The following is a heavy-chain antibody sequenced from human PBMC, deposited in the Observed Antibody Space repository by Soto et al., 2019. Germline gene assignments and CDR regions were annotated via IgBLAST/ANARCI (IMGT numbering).Heavy chain of an antibody. Sequence: GGSLRLSCAASGFTFSRYWMTWVRQAPGKGLQWVGKIKKDGSEKYYVDSVKGRFTISRENAENSVHLQMDSLSVEDTAVYYCAREGDYVWGSYLDYWGQGILVTVSS. CDR2: IKKDGSEK. D-gene: IGHD3-16*02. CDR3: AREGDYVWGSYLDY. CDR1: GFTFSRYW. V-gene: IGHV3-7*01. J-gene: IGHJ4*02.